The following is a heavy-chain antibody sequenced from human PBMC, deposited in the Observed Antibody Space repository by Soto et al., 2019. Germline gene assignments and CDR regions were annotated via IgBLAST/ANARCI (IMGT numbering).Heavy chain of an antibody. CDR1: GDTFTFYS. D-gene: IGHD3-10*01. CDR2: INPILSMS. CDR3: ASSYGSGYRAFDY. J-gene: IGHJ4*02. Sequence: QVQLVQSGAEVKKPGSSVRVSCKASGDTFTFYSINWVRQAPGLGLEWMGRINPILSMSNYAQRFQGRVTXTXDXXTSTAYMALSSLRSEDTAMYYCASSYGSGYRAFDYWGQGALVTVSS. V-gene: IGHV1-69*02.